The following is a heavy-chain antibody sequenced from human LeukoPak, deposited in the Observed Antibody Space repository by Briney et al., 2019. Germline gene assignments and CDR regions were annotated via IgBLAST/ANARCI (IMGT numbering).Heavy chain of an antibody. D-gene: IGHD5-18*01. CDR3: AKDRYSYGLYYFDY. CDR2: ISYDGSNK. CDR1: GFTFSSYG. J-gene: IGHJ4*02. Sequence: PGRSLRLSCAASGFTFSSYGMHWVRQAPGKGLEWVAVISYDGSNKYYADSVKGRFTISRDNSKNTLYLQMNSLRAEDTAVYYCAKDRYSYGLYYFDYWGQGTLVTVSS. V-gene: IGHV3-30*18.